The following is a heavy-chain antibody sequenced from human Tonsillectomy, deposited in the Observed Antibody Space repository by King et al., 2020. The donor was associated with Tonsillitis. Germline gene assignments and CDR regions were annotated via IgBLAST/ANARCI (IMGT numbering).Heavy chain of an antibody. CDR1: GFTVSSNY. CDR3: ASIVGATS. V-gene: IGHV3-53*04. D-gene: IGHD1-26*01. Sequence: VQLVESGGGLVQPGGSLRLSCAASGFTVSSNYMSWVRQAPGKGLEWVSVIYSDGSTYYADSVKGRFTIYIHNSKNTLYLQMNSLRTEDTAVYYCASIVGATSWGQGTLVTVSS. J-gene: IGHJ5*02. CDR2: IYSDGST.